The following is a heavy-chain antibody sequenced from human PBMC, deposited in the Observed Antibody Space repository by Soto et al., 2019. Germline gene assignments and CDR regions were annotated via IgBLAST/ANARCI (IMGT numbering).Heavy chain of an antibody. D-gene: IGHD6-19*01. V-gene: IGHV3-23*01. J-gene: IGHJ6*02. CDR1: GFTFSSFH. CDR3: VKRYSSAWGAGMDV. CDR2: IGGGGGDI. Sequence: EVQVLESGGGLVQPGGSLRLSCAASGFTFSSFHMNWVRQAPGKGLEWVSTIGGGGGDINYADSVKGRFTISRDNSKNTLHLQMNGLRDEDTAIYYCVKRYSSAWGAGMDVWGQGTTVTVSS.